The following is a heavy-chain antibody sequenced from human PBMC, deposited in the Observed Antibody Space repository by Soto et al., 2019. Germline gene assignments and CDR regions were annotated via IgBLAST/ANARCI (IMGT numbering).Heavy chain of an antibody. V-gene: IGHV4-59*01. CDR2: VYYSGST. Sequence: QVQLQESGPGLVKPSETLSLTCTVSGGSISSYYWSWIRQPPGKGLEWIGYVYYSGSTNYNPSLKSRVTISVDMSKNQFSLKVNSVTAADTAVYYCARGPWYFDYWGQGTLVTVSS. J-gene: IGHJ4*02. CDR1: GGSISSYY. CDR3: ARGPWYFDY.